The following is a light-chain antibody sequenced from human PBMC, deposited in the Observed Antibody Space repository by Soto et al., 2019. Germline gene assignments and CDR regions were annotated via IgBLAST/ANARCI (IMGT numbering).Light chain of an antibody. CDR3: QSYDSSLSGSVV. CDR1: SSNIGAGYD. CDR2: GNS. J-gene: IGLJ2*01. V-gene: IGLV1-40*01. Sequence: QSVLTQPPSVSGAPGQRVTISCTGSSSNIGAGYDVHWYQQLPGTAPKLLIYGNSNRPSGVPERFSGSKSGTSASLAITGLQAEDEADYYCQSYDSSLSGSVVFGGGTQLTVL.